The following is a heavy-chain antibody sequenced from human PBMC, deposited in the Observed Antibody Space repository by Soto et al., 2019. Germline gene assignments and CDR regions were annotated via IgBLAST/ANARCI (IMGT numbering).Heavy chain of an antibody. J-gene: IGHJ4*02. CDR3: ARGSPMTTVTSIDY. Sequence: ASVKVSCKASGYTFTSYGISWVRQAPGQGLEWMGWISAYNGNTNYAQKLQGRVTMTTDTSTSTAYMELRSLRSDDTAVYYCARGSPMTTVTSIDYWSQGTLVTVSS. V-gene: IGHV1-18*01. D-gene: IGHD4-17*01. CDR1: GYTFTSYG. CDR2: ISAYNGNT.